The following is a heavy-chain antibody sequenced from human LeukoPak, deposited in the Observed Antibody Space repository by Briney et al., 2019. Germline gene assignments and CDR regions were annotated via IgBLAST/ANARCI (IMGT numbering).Heavy chain of an antibody. Sequence: GGSLRLSCAASEFTVSSNYMSWVRQAPGKGLEWVSVIYSGGSTYYADSVKGRFTISRDNPKNALYLQMNSLRAEDTAVYYCARVVFVKWSLGMDVWGQGTTVTVSS. D-gene: IGHD2-15*01. CDR3: ARVVFVKWSLGMDV. CDR1: EFTVSSNY. J-gene: IGHJ6*02. CDR2: IYSGGST. V-gene: IGHV3-53*01.